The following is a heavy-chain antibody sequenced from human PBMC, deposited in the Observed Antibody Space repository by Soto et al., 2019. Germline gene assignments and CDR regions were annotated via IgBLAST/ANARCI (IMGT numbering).Heavy chain of an antibody. J-gene: IGHJ6*02. CDR3: ARDTGTTDYYYGMDV. V-gene: IGHV4-59*01. Sequence: PSETLSLTCTVSGGSISSYYWSWIRQPPGKGLEWIGYIYYSGSTNYNPSLKSRVTISVDTSKNQFSLKLSSVTAADTAVYYCARDTGTTDYYYGMDVWGQGTTVTVSS. CDR1: GGSISSYY. CDR2: IYYSGST. D-gene: IGHD1-7*01.